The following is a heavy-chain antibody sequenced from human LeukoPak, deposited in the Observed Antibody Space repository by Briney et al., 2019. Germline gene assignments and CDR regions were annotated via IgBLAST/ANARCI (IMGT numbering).Heavy chain of an antibody. V-gene: IGHV4-4*02. CDR1: GGYISSSNW. D-gene: IGHD7-27*01. CDR2: IYPRGNT. Sequence: PSETLSLTCAVSGGYISSSNWWSWVRQPPGKGLEWIGYIYPRGNTYYNPSLKSRVILSLDKSANQFSLNLSSVTAADTAVYYCARFSPRAMGNYLDFWGQGTLVTVSS. CDR3: ARFSPRAMGNYLDF. J-gene: IGHJ4*02.